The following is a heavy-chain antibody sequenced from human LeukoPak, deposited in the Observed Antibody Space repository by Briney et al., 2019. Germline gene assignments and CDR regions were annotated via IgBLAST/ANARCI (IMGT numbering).Heavy chain of an antibody. CDR1: GYSFTSYW. CDR3: ARHPIEGATQSWFDP. V-gene: IGHV5-51*01. D-gene: IGHD1-26*01. Sequence: GESLNIFCKGSGYSFTSYWIGWVRQMPGKGLEWMGIIYPGDSDTRYSPSFQGQVTISADKSISTAYLQWSSLKASDTAMYYCARHPIEGATQSWFDPWGQGTLVTVSS. J-gene: IGHJ5*02. CDR2: IYPGDSDT.